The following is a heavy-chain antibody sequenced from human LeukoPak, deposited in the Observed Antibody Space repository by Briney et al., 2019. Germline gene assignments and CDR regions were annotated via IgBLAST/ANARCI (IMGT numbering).Heavy chain of an antibody. V-gene: IGHV4-34*01. D-gene: IGHD3-10*01. CDR3: ARGYGSGSSYYYYGMDV. J-gene: IGHJ6*02. Sequence: SETLSLTCAVYGGSFSGYYWSWIRQPPGKGLEWIGEINHSGSTNYNPSLKSRVTISVDTSKNQFPLKLSSVTAADTAVYYCARGYGSGSSYYYYGMDVWGRGTTVTVSS. CDR2: INHSGST. CDR1: GGSFSGYY.